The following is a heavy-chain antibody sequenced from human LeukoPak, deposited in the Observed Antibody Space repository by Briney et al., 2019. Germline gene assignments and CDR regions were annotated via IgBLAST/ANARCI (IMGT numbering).Heavy chain of an antibody. Sequence: ASVKVSCTASGYTFTGYYMHWVRQAPGQGLEWMGWINPNSGGTNYAQKFQGRVTMTRDTSISTAYMELSRLRSDDTAVYYCARDRGYSGYDFKSWGQGTLVTVSS. CDR2: INPNSGGT. CDR3: ARDRGYSGYDFKS. V-gene: IGHV1-2*02. CDR1: GYTFTGYY. J-gene: IGHJ5*02. D-gene: IGHD5-12*01.